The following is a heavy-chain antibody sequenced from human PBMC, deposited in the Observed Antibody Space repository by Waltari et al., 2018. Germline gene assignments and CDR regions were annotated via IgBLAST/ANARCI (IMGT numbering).Heavy chain of an antibody. CDR2: IYYSGDN. CDR3: ARDARIAAAGTGNWFDP. V-gene: IGHV4-39*07. CDR1: GGSIRSSSYY. Sequence: QLQLQESGPGLVKPSETLSLTCTVSGGSIRSSSYYWGWIRQPPGTGLEGIGIIYYSGDNNYITSRKIRGTIAVDTAKNQFSLKLSSVTAADTAVYYCARDARIAAAGTGNWFDPWGQGTLVTVSS. J-gene: IGHJ5*02. D-gene: IGHD6-13*01.